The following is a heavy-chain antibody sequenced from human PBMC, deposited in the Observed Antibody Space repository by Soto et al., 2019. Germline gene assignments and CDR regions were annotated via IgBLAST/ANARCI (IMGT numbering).Heavy chain of an antibody. CDR1: GSYISRGRYY. V-gene: IGHV4-31*03. D-gene: IGHD1-7*01. J-gene: IGHJ3*02. CDR3: ARSELRLAFDI. Sequence: PSETLSLTCTFSGSYISRGRYYSSWIRQHPGKGLEWIGYIYYSGSTYYNPSLKSRVTISVDTSKNQFSLKLSSVTAADTAVYYCARSELRLAFDIWGQGTMVTVSS. CDR2: IYYSGST.